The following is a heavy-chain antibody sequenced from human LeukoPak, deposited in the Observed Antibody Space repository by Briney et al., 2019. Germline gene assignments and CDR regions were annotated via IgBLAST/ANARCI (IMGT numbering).Heavy chain of an antibody. CDR2: IYYSGST. CDR3: ARDEAYCSGGSCYSSWFDP. J-gene: IGHJ5*02. Sequence: SETLSLTCTVSGGSISSGGYYWSWIRQHPGKGLEWIGYIYYSGSTYYNPSLKSRVTISVDTSKNQFSLKLSSVTAADTAVYYCARDEAYCSGGSCYSSWFDPWGQGTQVTVSS. D-gene: IGHD2-15*01. CDR1: GGSISSGGYY. V-gene: IGHV4-31*03.